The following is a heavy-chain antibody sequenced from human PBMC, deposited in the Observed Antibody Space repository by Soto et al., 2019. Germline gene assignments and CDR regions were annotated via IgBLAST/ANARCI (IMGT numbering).Heavy chain of an antibody. CDR3: ARGKRPGSSARHTVTTYYFDY. Sequence: ASVKVSCKASGYTFTSYGISWVRQAPGQGLEWMGWISAYNGNTNYAQKLQGRVTMTTDTSTSTAYMELRSLRSDDTAVYYCARGKRPGSSARHTVTTYYFDYWGQGTLVTVSS. CDR2: ISAYNGNT. D-gene: IGHD4-17*01. J-gene: IGHJ4*02. CDR1: GYTFTSYG. V-gene: IGHV1-18*01.